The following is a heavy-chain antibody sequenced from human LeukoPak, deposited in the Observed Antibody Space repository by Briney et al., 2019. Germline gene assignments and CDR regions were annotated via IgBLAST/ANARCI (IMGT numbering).Heavy chain of an antibody. V-gene: IGHV4-30-2*01. Sequence: PSETLSHTCAVSGGSISSGGYSWSWIRQPPGKGLEWIGYIYHSGSTYYNPSLKSRVTISVDRSKNQFSLKLSSVTAADTAVYYCARYAPHRGYDYVWGSYRYGGSDPWGQGTLVTVSS. CDR1: GGSISSGGYS. D-gene: IGHD3-16*02. CDR2: IYHSGST. J-gene: IGHJ5*02. CDR3: ARYAPHRGYDYVWGSYRYGGSDP.